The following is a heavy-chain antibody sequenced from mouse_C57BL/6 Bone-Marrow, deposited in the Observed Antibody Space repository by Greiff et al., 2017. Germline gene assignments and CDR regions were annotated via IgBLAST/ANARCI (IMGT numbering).Heavy chain of an antibody. V-gene: IGHV1-50*01. CDR1: GYTFTSYW. D-gene: IGHD2-4*01. Sequence: QVQLQQPGAELVKPGASVKLSCKASGYTFTSYWMQWVKQRPGQGLEWIGEIDPSDSYTNYNQKFKGKATLTVDTSSSKAYMQLSSLTSEDSAVYYCARLGDYDDFDYWGQGTTLTVSS. CDR3: ARLGDYDDFDY. J-gene: IGHJ2*01. CDR2: IDPSDSYT.